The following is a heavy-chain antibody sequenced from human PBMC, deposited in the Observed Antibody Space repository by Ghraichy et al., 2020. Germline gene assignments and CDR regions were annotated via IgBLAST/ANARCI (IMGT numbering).Heavy chain of an antibody. V-gene: IGHV3-21*01. CDR1: GFTFSSYS. CDR3: ARDGYRPMHYYYYYGMDV. CDR2: ISSSSSYI. Sequence: GGSLRLSCAASGFTFSSYSMNWVRQAPGKGLEWVSSISSSSSYIYYADSVKGRFTISRDNAKNSLYLQMNSLRAEDTAVYYCARDGYRPMHYYYYYGMDVWGQGTTVTVSS. J-gene: IGHJ6*02. D-gene: IGHD5-18*01.